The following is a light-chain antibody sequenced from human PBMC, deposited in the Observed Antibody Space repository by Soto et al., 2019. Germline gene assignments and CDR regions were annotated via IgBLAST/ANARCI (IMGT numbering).Light chain of an antibody. CDR3: QQYGSPPYT. Sequence: EIVLTQSPGTLSLSPGERATLSCRTSQSVSSSYIAWYQQKPGQAPRLLLYGASSRATGVPERFSGSGSGTDFTLTISSLDPEECAVYYCQQYGSPPYTFGQGTKLEI. J-gene: IGKJ2*01. CDR2: GAS. V-gene: IGKV3-20*01. CDR1: QSVSSSY.